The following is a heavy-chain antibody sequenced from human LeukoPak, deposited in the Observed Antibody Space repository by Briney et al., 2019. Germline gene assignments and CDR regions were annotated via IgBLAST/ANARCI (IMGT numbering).Heavy chain of an antibody. Sequence: PGGSLRLSCAASGFTFSSYGMLWVRQPPRKGRPWVAGIWYFGSNKYYAASVKGRFTISSDNYKNTLYLQMNSLRAEDTAVYYCAREPLDPYCGGDCYAHYYYYYGMDVWGQGTTVTVSS. D-gene: IGHD2-21*02. CDR1: GFTFSSYG. J-gene: IGHJ6*02. V-gene: IGHV3-33*01. CDR3: AREPLDPYCGGDCYAHYYYYYGMDV. CDR2: IWYFGSNK.